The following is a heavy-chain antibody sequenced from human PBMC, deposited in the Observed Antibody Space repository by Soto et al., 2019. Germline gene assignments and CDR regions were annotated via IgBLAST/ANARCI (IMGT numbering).Heavy chain of an antibody. CDR2: IYHTGAT. D-gene: IGHD3-10*01. Sequence: QVQLQESGPGLVRPSQTLSLTCTVSGASIISLDYYWTWIRQPPGKGLEWIGHIYHTGATYYNPSSGCRLAMSVGTSNNQFSLRLCSVTGGETAVFYCARAAVVSLVRGVMGGNRFAPWGQGTLVTVSS. J-gene: IGHJ5*02. CDR1: GASIISLDYY. CDR3: ARAAVVSLVRGVMGGNRFAP. V-gene: IGHV4-30-4*01.